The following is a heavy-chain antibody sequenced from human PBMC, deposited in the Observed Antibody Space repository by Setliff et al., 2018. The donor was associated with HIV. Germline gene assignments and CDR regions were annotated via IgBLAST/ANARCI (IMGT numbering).Heavy chain of an antibody. Sequence: GASVKVSCKASGYTFINHAMHWVRQAPGQRLEWMGWIKVGSGETQYSQELQGRVTITRDTSATTVYMELSSLTSEGTAVYYCARDGCSGQRCYLYNWFDPWGQGTLVTVSS. D-gene: IGHD2-15*01. J-gene: IGHJ5*02. CDR1: GYTFINHA. CDR3: ARDGCSGQRCYLYNWFDP. V-gene: IGHV1-3*01. CDR2: IKVGSGET.